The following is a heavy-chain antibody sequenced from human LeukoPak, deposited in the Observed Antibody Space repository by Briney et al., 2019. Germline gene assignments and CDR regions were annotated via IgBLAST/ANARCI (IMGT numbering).Heavy chain of an antibody. CDR3: ARERAVAGPSWFDP. Sequence: GVSVKVSCKASGYTFTGYYMHWVRQAPGQGLEWMGWINPNSGGTNYAQKFQGRVTMTRDTSISTAYMELSRLRSDDTAVYDCARERAVAGPSWFDPWGQGTLVTVSS. V-gene: IGHV1-2*02. D-gene: IGHD6-19*01. CDR2: INPNSGGT. J-gene: IGHJ5*02. CDR1: GYTFTGYY.